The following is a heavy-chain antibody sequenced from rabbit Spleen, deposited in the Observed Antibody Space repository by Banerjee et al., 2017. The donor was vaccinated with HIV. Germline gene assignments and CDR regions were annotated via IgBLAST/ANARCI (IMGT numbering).Heavy chain of an antibody. D-gene: IGHD8-1*01. CDR2: IDPIFGIT. Sequence: QLKESGGGLVQPGGSLKLSCTASGFDFSRDYMNWVRQAPGKGLEWIGYIDPIFGITYYASWVNGRFTISSHNAHNTLYLQLTSLTAADTATYFCARDGAGGSYFALWGPGTLVTVS. V-gene: IGHV1S7*01. J-gene: IGHJ4*01. CDR1: GFDFSRDY. CDR3: ARDGAGGSYFAL.